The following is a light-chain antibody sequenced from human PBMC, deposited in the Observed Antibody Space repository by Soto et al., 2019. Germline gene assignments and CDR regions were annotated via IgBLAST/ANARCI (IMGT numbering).Light chain of an antibody. CDR3: SSYKTSSTVVV. V-gene: IGLV2-14*01. J-gene: IGLJ2*01. CDR1: SSDIGGYHY. CDR2: GVS. Sequence: QSALTQPASVSGSPGQSIPISCTGTSSDIGGYHYVSWYQQYPGKAPKLMIFGVSDRPSGVSNRFSGSKSGTTASLTISGLQAEDEADYYCSSYKTSSTVVVFGEGTKLTVL.